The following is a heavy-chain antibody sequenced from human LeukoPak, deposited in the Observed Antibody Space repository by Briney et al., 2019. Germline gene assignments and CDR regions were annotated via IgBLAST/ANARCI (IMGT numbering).Heavy chain of an antibody. CDR1: GGSISSSSYY. V-gene: IGHV4-39*07. CDR3: ARGDTLTGSYYFDY. CDR2: IYYSGST. J-gene: IGHJ4*02. D-gene: IGHD3-9*01. Sequence: SETLSLTCTVSGGSISSSSYYWGWIRQPPGKGLEWIGSIYYSGSTYYNPSLKSRVTIPVDTSKNQFSLKLSSVTAADTAVYYCARGDTLTGSYYFDYWGQGTLVTVSS.